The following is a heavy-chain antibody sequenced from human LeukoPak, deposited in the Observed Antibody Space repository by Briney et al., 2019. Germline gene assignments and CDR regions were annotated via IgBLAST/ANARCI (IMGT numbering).Heavy chain of an antibody. CDR3: AREPPYYDYVWGSYRYTRMYYFDY. D-gene: IGHD3-16*02. V-gene: IGHV1-69*05. Sequence: SVKVSCKASGGTFSSYAISWVRQAPGQGLEWMGRIIPIFGTANYAQKFQGRVTITTDESTSTAYMELSSLRSEDTAVYYCAREPPYYDYVWGSYRYTRMYYFDYWGQGTLVTVSS. CDR1: GGTFSSYA. J-gene: IGHJ4*02. CDR2: IIPIFGTA.